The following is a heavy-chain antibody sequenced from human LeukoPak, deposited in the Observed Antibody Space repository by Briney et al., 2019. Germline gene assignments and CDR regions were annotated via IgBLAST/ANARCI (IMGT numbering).Heavy chain of an antibody. V-gene: IGHV3-30*04. Sequence: GGSLRLSCVASGFTFSRSAMHWVRQAPGKGLEWVSLTSYDGSNKYYTDSVKGRFTISRDNSKNTLYLQMTSLRVEDTAIYYCAGEDCSSTSCHISDYWGQGTQVTVSS. CDR3: AGEDCSSTSCHISDY. CDR2: TSYDGSNK. CDR1: GFTFSRSA. D-gene: IGHD2-2*02. J-gene: IGHJ4*02.